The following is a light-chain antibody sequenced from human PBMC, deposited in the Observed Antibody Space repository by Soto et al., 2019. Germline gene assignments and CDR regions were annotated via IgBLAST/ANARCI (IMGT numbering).Light chain of an antibody. V-gene: IGLV3-21*04. CDR1: NIGSKS. J-gene: IGLJ6*01. CDR2: YDS. CDR3: QVWDSSSDHPGV. Sequence: VLTQPPSVSVAPGKTARITCGGNNIGSKSVHWYQQKPGQAPVLVIYYDSDRPSGIPERFSGSNSGNTATLTISRVEAGDEADYYCQVWDSSSDHPGVFGSGTQLTVL.